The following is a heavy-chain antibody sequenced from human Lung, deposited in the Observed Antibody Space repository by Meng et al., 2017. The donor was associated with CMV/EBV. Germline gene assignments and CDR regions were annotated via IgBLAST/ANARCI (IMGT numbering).Heavy chain of an antibody. V-gene: IGHV3-49*04. Sequence: RISCTASGFTFGDYAMSWVRQAPGRGLEWVGFIRSKAYGGTTEYAASVKGRFTISRDDSKGIAYLQMNSLKSEDTAVYYSTRSYDSTGYYPGYFQHWXKGTXVTVSS. CDR2: IRSKAYGGTT. CDR3: TRSYDSTGYYPGYFQH. J-gene: IGHJ1*01. D-gene: IGHD3-22*01. CDR1: GFTFGDYA.